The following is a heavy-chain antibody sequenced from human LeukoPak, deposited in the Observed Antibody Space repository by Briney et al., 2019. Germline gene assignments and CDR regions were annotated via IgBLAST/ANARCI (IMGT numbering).Heavy chain of an antibody. V-gene: IGHV4-39*01. CDR2: IYYSGST. D-gene: IGHD6-19*01. CDR3: ARARIDRYIAVALNWFDP. J-gene: IGHJ5*02. Sequence: SETLSLTCTVSGVSISSSNSYWGWIRQPPGKGLEWIGSIYYSGSTDYNPSLKSRVTISVDTSKNQFSLKLSSVTAADTAVYYCARARIDRYIAVALNWFDPWGQGTLVTVSS. CDR1: GVSISSSNSY.